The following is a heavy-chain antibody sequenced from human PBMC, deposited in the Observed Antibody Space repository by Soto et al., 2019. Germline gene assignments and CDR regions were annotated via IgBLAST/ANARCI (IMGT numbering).Heavy chain of an antibody. J-gene: IGHJ6*02. V-gene: IGHV3-48*03. CDR3: ARDPPRFYYNGMDV. Sequence: GGSLRLSCAASGFNFSSYDMNWVRQAPGKGLEWISYISFSGSTKNYADSVKGRFTISRDNAKNSLFLQMNSLRAEDTAVYYCARDPPRFYYNGMDVWGQGTTVTVSS. CDR1: GFNFSSYD. CDR2: ISFSGSTK.